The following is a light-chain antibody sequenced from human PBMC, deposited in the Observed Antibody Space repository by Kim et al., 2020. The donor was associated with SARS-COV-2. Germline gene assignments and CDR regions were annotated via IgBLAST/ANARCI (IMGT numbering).Light chain of an antibody. J-gene: IGKJ4*01. V-gene: IGKV3-11*01. CDR2: DAS. CDR1: QSVHTY. CDR3: PHRRDWPLT. Sequence: EIVLTQSPATLSLSPGERATLSCRASQSVHTYLAWYQQKPGQAPRLLIYDASNRATGIPDRFSGSGSGTDFTLTISSLEPEDFAVYYCPHRRDWPLTIGGGTRVEI.